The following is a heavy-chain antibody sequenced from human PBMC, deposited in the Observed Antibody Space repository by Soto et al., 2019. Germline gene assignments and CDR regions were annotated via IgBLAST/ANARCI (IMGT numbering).Heavy chain of an antibody. CDR2: IVVGSGNT. CDR3: AAVPYGDYRYYFDY. D-gene: IGHD4-17*01. Sequence: SVKVSCKACGFAFTSSAVQWVRQARGQRLEWIGWIVVGSGNTKYAQKFQERVTINRDMSTSTAYMELSSLRFEDTAVYYCAAVPYGDYRYYFDYWGQGTLVTVSS. CDR1: GFAFTSSA. V-gene: IGHV1-58*01. J-gene: IGHJ4*02.